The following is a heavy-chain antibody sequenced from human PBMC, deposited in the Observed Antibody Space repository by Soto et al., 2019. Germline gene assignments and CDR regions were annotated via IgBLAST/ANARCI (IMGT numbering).Heavy chain of an antibody. CDR2: ISAYNGNT. J-gene: IGHJ5*02. D-gene: IGHD2-15*01. V-gene: IGHV1-18*01. CDR3: ARKGYCSGGSCYYNWFDP. Sequence: ASVKVSCKASGYTFTGYGISWVRQSPGQGHEWLGWISAYNGNTNYAQKLQGRVTMTTDTSTSTAYMELRSLRSDDTAVYYCARKGYCSGGSCYYNWFDPWGQGTLVTVSS. CDR1: GYTFTGYG.